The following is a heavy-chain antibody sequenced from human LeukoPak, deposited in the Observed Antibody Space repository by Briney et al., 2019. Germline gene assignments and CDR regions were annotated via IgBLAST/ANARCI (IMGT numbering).Heavy chain of an antibody. CDR1: GFTFSSYG. CDR2: ISYDGSNK. Sequence: GRSLRLSCAASGFTFSSYGVHWVRQAPGKGLEWVAVISYDGSNKYYADSVKGRFTISRDNSKNTLYLQMNSLRAEDTAVYYCAKVGPTSLSYGMDVWGQGTTVTVSS. J-gene: IGHJ6*02. V-gene: IGHV3-30*18. CDR3: AKVGPTSLSYGMDV. D-gene: IGHD3-16*01.